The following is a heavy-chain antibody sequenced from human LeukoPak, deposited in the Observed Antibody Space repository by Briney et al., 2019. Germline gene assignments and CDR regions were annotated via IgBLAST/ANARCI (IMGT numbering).Heavy chain of an antibody. CDR3: VRFGVNYDMDV. CDR2: IHYSGRA. D-gene: IGHD3-16*01. J-gene: IGHJ6*02. V-gene: IGHV4-59*01. CDR1: GGSISGYY. Sequence: SETLSLTCSVSGGSISGYYWTWVRQPPGKGLEWIGQIHYSGRADYNPSLKSRITMSVDTSRNLISLKLSSVTAADTAIYYCVRFGVNYDMDVWGQGTTVTVFS.